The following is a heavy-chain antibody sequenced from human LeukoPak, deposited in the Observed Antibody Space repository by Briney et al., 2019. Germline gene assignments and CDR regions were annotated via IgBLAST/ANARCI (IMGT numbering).Heavy chain of an antibody. CDR2: ISSSSSYI. CDR1: GFTFSSYS. J-gene: IGHJ4*02. D-gene: IGHD2-15*01. CDR3: ARDRRYCSGGSCKTTYFDY. V-gene: IGHV3-21*01. Sequence: GGSLRLSCAASGFTFSSYSMNWVRQAPGKGLEWVSSISSSSSYIYYADSVKGRFTISRDNAKNSLYLQMNSLRAEDTAVYYCARDRRYCSGGSCKTTYFDYWGQGTLVTVSS.